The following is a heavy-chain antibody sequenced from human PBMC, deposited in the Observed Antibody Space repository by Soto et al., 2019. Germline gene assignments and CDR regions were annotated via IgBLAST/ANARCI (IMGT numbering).Heavy chain of an antibody. CDR1: GFTFSSYG. CDR3: ARERWIAARHYYYGMDV. V-gene: IGHV3-30*03. Sequence: GGSLRLSCAASGFTFSSYGMHWVRQAPGKGLEWVAVISYDGSNKYYADSVKGRFTISRDNSKNTLYLQMNSLRDEDTAVYYCARERWIAARHYYYGMDVWGQGTTVTVSS. D-gene: IGHD6-6*01. CDR2: ISYDGSNK. J-gene: IGHJ6*02.